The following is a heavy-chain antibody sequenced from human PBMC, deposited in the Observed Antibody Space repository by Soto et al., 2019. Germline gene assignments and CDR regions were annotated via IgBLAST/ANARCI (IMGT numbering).Heavy chain of an antibody. Sequence: PGGSLRLSCAASGFSFSSYTMNWVRQAPGKGLEWVSSINNNSGRKYYADSVKGRFTSSRDNSKNTLFLQMNSLKAEDTAVYFCAKDGDYEYFDYWGQGTQVTVSS. V-gene: IGHV3-23*01. CDR2: INNNSGRK. J-gene: IGHJ4*02. D-gene: IGHD3-22*01. CDR3: AKDGDYEYFDY. CDR1: GFSFSSYT.